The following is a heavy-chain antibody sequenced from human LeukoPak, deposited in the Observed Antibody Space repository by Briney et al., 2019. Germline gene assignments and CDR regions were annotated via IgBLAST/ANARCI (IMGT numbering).Heavy chain of an antibody. Sequence: PSETLSLTCTVSGGSISSYYWGWIRQPPGKGLEWIGSMYHNGSTYYNPSLKSRVTISVDTSKNQFSLKLTSVTAADTAVYYCARHPSGRMWLQQGGWFDPWGQGTLVTVSS. CDR1: GGSISSYY. CDR2: MYHNGST. J-gene: IGHJ5*02. V-gene: IGHV4-39*01. D-gene: IGHD5-24*01. CDR3: ARHPSGRMWLQQGGWFDP.